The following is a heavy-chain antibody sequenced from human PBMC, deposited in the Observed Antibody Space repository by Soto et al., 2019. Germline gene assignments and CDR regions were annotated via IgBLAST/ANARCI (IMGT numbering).Heavy chain of an antibody. CDR2: IYYSGST. J-gene: IGHJ6*02. Sequence: SETLSLTCTVSGGSISSYYWSWIRQPPGKGLEWIGYIYYSGSTNYNPSPKSRVTISVDTSKNEFSLKLSSVTAADTAVYYCARQGPYGMDVWGQGTTVTVPS. V-gene: IGHV4-59*08. CDR1: GGSISSYY. CDR3: ARQGPYGMDV.